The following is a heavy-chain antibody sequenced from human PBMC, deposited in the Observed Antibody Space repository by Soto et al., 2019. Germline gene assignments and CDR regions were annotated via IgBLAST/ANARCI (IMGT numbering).Heavy chain of an antibody. CDR3: ARVLGIAARPGGFDYFDY. D-gene: IGHD6-6*01. V-gene: IGHV4-59*01. J-gene: IGHJ4*02. CDR1: GGSISSYY. Sequence: SETLSLTCTVSGGSISSYYWSWIRQPPGKGLEWIGYIYYSGSTNYNPSPKSRVTISVDTSKNQFSLKLSSVTAADTAVYYCARVLGIAARPGGFDYFDYWGQGTLVTVSS. CDR2: IYYSGST.